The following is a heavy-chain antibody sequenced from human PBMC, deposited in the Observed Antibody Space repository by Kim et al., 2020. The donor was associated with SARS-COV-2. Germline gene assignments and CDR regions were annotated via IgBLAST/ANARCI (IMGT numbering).Heavy chain of an antibody. CDR3: ARDPRGYSYGYLN. V-gene: IGHV3-11*04. J-gene: IGHJ4*02. Sequence: YADSVKGRFTSSRDNAKNSLYLQMNSLRAEDTAVYYCARDPRGYSYGYLNWGQGTLVTVSS. D-gene: IGHD5-18*01.